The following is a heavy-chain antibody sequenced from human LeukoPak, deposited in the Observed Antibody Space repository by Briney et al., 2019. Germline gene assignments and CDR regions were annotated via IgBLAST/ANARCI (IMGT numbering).Heavy chain of an antibody. Sequence: GASVKVSCKASGGTFSSYAISWVRQAPGQGLEWMGGIIPIFGTANYAQKFQGRVTITADESTSTAYMELSSLRSEDTAIYYCARALGRLQDARYSGVALRYYYYGMDVWGHGTTVTVSS. CDR2: IIPIFGTA. D-gene: IGHD5-18*01. V-gene: IGHV1-69*13. CDR1: GGTFSSYA. CDR3: ARALGRLQDARYSGVALRYYYYGMDV. J-gene: IGHJ6*02.